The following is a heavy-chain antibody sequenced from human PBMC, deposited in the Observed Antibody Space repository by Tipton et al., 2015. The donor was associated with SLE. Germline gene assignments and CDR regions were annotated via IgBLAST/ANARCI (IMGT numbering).Heavy chain of an antibody. V-gene: IGHV3-23*03. CDR3: AGQLALYGMDV. CDR2: ISIGGST. D-gene: IGHD2-2*01. J-gene: IGHJ6*02. CDR1: GFTFSSYA. Sequence: SLRLSCAASGFTFSSYAMSWVRQVPEKGLEWVSVISIGGSTSHADAVNGRFTISRDNSKNTLYLQMNSLRAEDTAVYYCAGQLALYGMDVWGQGTTVTVSS.